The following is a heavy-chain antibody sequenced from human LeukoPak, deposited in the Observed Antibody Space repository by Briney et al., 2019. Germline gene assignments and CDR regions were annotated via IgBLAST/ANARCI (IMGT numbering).Heavy chain of an antibody. CDR2: INRGATYI. V-gene: IGHV3-21*01. Sequence: PGGSLRLSCTVSEFTFSSYSMNWVRQAPGKGLEWVASINRGATYIYYADSMKGRFTISRDDAKSSLYLQMNSLRAEDTAVYYCVRLRKISDSSGYYYYYDYWGQRILVTVSS. CDR1: EFTFSSYS. J-gene: IGHJ4*02. CDR3: VRLRKISDSSGYYYYYDY. D-gene: IGHD3-22*01.